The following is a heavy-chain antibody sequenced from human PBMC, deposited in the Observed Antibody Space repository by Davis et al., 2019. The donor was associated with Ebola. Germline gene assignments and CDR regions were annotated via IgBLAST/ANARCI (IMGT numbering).Heavy chain of an antibody. CDR1: GGSISSSNW. D-gene: IGHD3-10*01. V-gene: IGHV4-4*02. CDR3: ARDLPRGSGSYH. CDR2: IYHSGST. J-gene: IGHJ4*02. Sequence: GSLRLSCAVSGGSISSSNWWSWVRQPPVKGLEWIGEIYHSGSTNYNPSLKSRVTISVDKSKNQFSLKLSSVTAADTAVYYCARDLPRGSGSYHWGQGTLVTVSS.